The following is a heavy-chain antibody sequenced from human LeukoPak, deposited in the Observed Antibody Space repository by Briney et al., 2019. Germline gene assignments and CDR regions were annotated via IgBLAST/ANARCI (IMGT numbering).Heavy chain of an antibody. V-gene: IGHV3-66*01. J-gene: IGHJ1*01. CDR2: MYRGGGT. D-gene: IGHD2-2*01. CDR1: GFTFSDHY. CDR3: AKGHWAIVVVPAATPSV. Sequence: PGGSLRLSCAASGFTFSDHYMDWVRQAPGKGLEWVSVMYRGGGTYYADSVRGRFTISRDNSKNTMYLQMNSLRAEDTAVYYCAKGHWAIVVVPAATPSVWGQGTLVTVSS.